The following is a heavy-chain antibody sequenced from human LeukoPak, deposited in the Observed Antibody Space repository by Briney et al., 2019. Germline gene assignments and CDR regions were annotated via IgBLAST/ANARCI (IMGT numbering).Heavy chain of an antibody. CDR1: GGSISSRSYF. J-gene: IGHJ3*02. CDR2: IYYGGST. V-gene: IGHV4-39*07. Sequence: SETLSLTCTVSGGSISSRSYFWGWIRQPPGKGLEWIGTIYYGGSTYYNPSLNSRLTISLDTSKNQFSLKLTSVTAADTAVYYCARLGFGDPWAFDIWGQGTMVTVPS. CDR3: ARLGFGDPWAFDI. D-gene: IGHD3-10*01.